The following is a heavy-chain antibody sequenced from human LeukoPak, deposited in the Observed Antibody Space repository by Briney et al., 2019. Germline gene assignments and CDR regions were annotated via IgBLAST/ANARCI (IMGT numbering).Heavy chain of an antibody. Sequence: ASVKVSCKASGYTFTSHFMHWVRQAPGQGLEWMGWISAYNGNTNYAQKLQGRVTMTTDTSTSTAYMELRSLRSDDTAVYYCARDPRYSSSWYYYYMDVWGKGTTVTISS. V-gene: IGHV1-18*04. CDR2: ISAYNGNT. CDR3: ARDPRYSSSWYYYYMDV. D-gene: IGHD6-13*01. J-gene: IGHJ6*03. CDR1: GYTFTSHF.